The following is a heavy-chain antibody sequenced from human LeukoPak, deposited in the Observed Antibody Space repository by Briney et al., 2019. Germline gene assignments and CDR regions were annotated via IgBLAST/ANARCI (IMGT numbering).Heavy chain of an antibody. CDR2: ITSSSSYI. V-gene: IGHV3-21*01. D-gene: IGHD3-10*02. Sequence: GGSLRLSCAASGFTFNTYNMNWVRQAPGQGLEWVSSITSSSSYIYYADSVKGRFTISRDNAKNSLYLQMNSLRAEDTAVYYCAELGITMIGGVWGKGTTVTISS. J-gene: IGHJ6*04. CDR3: AELGITMIGGV. CDR1: GFTFNTYN.